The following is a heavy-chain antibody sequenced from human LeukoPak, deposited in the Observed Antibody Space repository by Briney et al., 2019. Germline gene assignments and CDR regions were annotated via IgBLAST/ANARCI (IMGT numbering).Heavy chain of an antibody. CDR3: ARTSIAAAGTIDD. J-gene: IGHJ4*02. D-gene: IGHD6-13*01. CDR1: GGSIRSYY. Sequence: SETLSLTCTVSGGSIRSYYWSWMRQPPGKGLEWIGYIYYSGNTNYNPSLKSRVTISVDTSKNQFSLRLSSVTAADTAVYYCARTSIAAAGTIDDWGQGTLVTVSS. CDR2: IYYSGNT. V-gene: IGHV4-59*08.